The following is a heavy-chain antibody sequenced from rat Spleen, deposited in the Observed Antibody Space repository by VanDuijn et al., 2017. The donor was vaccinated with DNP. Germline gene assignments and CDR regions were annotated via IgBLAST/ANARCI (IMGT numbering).Heavy chain of an antibody. J-gene: IGHJ2*01. CDR3: TSNPHIRTAATFDY. CDR2: ITNTGDST. CDR1: GFIFRNNW. V-gene: IGHV5-31*01. Sequence: EVQLVESGGGPVQPGGSLKLSCVASGFIFRNNWMTWIRQAPGKGLEWVQSITNTGDSTYYSDSVKGRFSISRDIAKSTLHLQVNSLRSEDTATYYCTSNPHIRTAATFDYWGQGVMVTVSS. D-gene: IGHD3-8*01.